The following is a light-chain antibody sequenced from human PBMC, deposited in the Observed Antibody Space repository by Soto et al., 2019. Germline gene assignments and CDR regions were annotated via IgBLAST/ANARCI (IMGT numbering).Light chain of an antibody. CDR3: QQYGSSPLFT. CDR1: QSVSSSY. CDR2: GAS. Sequence: ERVLTSSAAALSLSPGERATLSCRASQSVSSSYLAWYQQKPGQAPRLLIYGASSRATGIPDRFSGSGSGTDFTLTISRLEPEDFAVYYCQQYGSSPLFTFGPGTKVDNK. V-gene: IGKV3-20*01. J-gene: IGKJ3*01.